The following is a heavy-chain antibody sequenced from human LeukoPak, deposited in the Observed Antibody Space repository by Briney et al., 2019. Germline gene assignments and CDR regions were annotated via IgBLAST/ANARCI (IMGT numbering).Heavy chain of an antibody. CDR3: ARRGFDGRLNWLDP. CDR1: GGSISSSSYY. Sequence: SETLSLTCTVSGGSISSSSYYWGWIRQPPGTGLEWIGSIYYTRSTYYDPSLKSRVTISVDTSKNQFSLKLTSVTAADTAVYYCARRGFDGRLNWLDPWGQGTLVTVSS. J-gene: IGHJ5*02. CDR2: IYYTRST. D-gene: IGHD3-10*01. V-gene: IGHV4-39*07.